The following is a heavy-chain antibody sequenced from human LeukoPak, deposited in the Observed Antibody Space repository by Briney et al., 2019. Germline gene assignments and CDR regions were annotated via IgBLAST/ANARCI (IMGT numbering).Heavy chain of an antibody. CDR1: GFTFSSYA. D-gene: IGHD3-10*01. CDR3: AKRHAYGSGTYFDY. V-gene: IGHV3-23*01. J-gene: IGHJ4*02. Sequence: GGSLRLSCAASGFTFSSYAMSWVRQAPGKGLEWVSAISGGGGSTYYADSVKGRFTISRDNSKNTLYLQMNSLRAEDTAVYYCAKRHAYGSGTYFDYWGQGTLVTVSS. CDR2: ISGGGGST.